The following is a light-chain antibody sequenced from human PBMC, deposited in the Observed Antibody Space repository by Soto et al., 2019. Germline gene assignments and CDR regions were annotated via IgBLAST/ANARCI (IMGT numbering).Light chain of an antibody. V-gene: IGKV1-13*02. CDR3: QHFKSFPIT. J-gene: IGKJ5*01. CDR1: QGISTL. CDR2: ESS. Sequence: AIQLTQPPSSLSGSVGDRVTSTCRASQGISTLLAWYQQKPGKAPKVLIYESSLLQSGVPSRFSGSGSGTDFTLTISSLQPEDFATYYCQHFKSFPITFGQGTRLEIK.